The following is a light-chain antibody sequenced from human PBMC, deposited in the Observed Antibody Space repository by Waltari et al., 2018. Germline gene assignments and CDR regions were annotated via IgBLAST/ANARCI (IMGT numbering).Light chain of an antibody. CDR2: DCS. CDR3: SSYTSSSTFWV. V-gene: IGLV2-14*03. Sequence: QQHPGKAPKHMMYDCSNRPSGVANRCSGSKSGNTASLTISGLQAEDEADYYCSSYTSSSTFWVFGTGTKVTVL. J-gene: IGLJ1*01.